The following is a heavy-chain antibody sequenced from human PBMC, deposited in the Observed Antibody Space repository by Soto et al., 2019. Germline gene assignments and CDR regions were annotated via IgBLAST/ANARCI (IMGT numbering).Heavy chain of an antibody. J-gene: IGHJ4*02. D-gene: IGHD2-8*01. CDR3: ARPADCTHGVCHLFDY. CDR1: GGTFSSYA. Sequence: ASVKVSCKASGGTFSSYAISWVRQAPGQGLEWMGGIIPIFGTANYAQKFQGRVTITADESTSTAYMELSSLRSEDTAVYYRARPADCTHGVCHLFDYWGQGTLVTVSS. CDR2: IIPIFGTA. V-gene: IGHV1-69*13.